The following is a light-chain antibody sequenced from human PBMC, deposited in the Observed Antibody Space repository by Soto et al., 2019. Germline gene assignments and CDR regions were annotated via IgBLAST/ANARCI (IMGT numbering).Light chain of an antibody. V-gene: IGKV1-5*03. CDR3: QQYNSYVFT. Sequence: DIQMTQSPSTLSASVGDRVTITCRAIQSXSXWXAXXXXXXGXXPXXLIYKASSLESGVPSRFSGSGSGTEFTLTISSLQPDDFATYYCQQYNSYVFTFGPGTKVDIK. CDR1: QSXSXW. CDR2: KAS. J-gene: IGKJ3*01.